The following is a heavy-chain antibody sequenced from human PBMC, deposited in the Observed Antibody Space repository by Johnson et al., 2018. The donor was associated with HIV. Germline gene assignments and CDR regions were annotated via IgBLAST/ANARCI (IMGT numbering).Heavy chain of an antibody. J-gene: IGHJ3*02. D-gene: IGHD2-15*01. CDR2: ISYDGNNK. CDR3: ARERGEGGSYYSFRRDAFDI. CDR1: GFTFSSYA. V-gene: IGHV3-30-3*01. Sequence: QVQLVESGGGVVQPGRSLRLSCVASGFTFSSYAMHWVRQAPGKGLEWGTVISYDGNNKYYADSVKGRFTISRDNSKNTLYLQMNSLRAEDTAVYYCARERGEGGSYYSFRRDAFDIWGQGTMVTVSS.